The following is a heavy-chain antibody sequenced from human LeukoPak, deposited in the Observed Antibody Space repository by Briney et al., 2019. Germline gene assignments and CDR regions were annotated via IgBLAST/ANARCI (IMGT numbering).Heavy chain of an antibody. V-gene: IGHV3-7*01. CDR3: ARASMGGRDYHLDS. J-gene: IGHJ4*02. Sequence: GGSLRLSCAASGFTFSSYWMTWVRQAPGKGLEWVANIKTDGSNTYYVDSVKGRFTISSDNAKNLLFLQLASLRPDDTGVYYCARASMGGRDYHLDSWGQGTLVTVSS. CDR2: IKTDGSNT. D-gene: IGHD3-10*01. CDR1: GFTFSSYW.